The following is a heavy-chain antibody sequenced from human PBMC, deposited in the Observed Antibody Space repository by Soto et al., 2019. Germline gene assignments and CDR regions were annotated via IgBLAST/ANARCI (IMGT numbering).Heavy chain of an antibody. CDR1: GFIFSNYG. CDR2: IWYDGSNK. Sequence: GSLRLSCAASGFIFSNYGMHWVRQAPGKGLEWVAIIWYDGSNKYYADSVKGRFTISRDNSKNTVYLQMNSLRAEDTAMYYCAAGEPHHFRGQGTLVTVSS. D-gene: IGHD3-10*01. CDR3: AAGEPHHF. V-gene: IGHV3-33*01. J-gene: IGHJ4*02.